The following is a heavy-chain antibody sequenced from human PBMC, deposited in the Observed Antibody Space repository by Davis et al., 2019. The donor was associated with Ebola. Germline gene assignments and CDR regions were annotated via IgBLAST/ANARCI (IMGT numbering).Heavy chain of an antibody. CDR3: AKGAYCGVDCSSRPGGLEI. CDR2: ITGSGDSA. V-gene: IGHV3-23*01. D-gene: IGHD2-21*01. J-gene: IGHJ3*02. Sequence: GESLKISCAASGFTFSDYYMSWIRQAPGKGLEWVSGITGSGDSAYYADSVTGRFTISRDNSNSTLSLQMNSLRADDTAIYYCAKGAYCGVDCSSRPGGLEIWGQGTTVTVSS. CDR1: GFTFSDYY.